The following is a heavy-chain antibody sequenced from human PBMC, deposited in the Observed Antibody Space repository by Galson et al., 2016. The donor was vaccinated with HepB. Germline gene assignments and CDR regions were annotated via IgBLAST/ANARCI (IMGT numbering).Heavy chain of an antibody. J-gene: IGHJ6*03. CDR1: GYSFTSYW. Sequence: QSGAEVKKPGESLRISCKGSGYSFTSYWITWVRQMPGKGLEWMGRIDPSDSYTNYSPSFQGHVTIPADKSISTAYLQWSSLKASDTAMYYFARRNVWKYGDYYYYFYMDVWGKGTTVTVSS. D-gene: IGHD3-16*01. CDR3: ARRNVWKYGDYYYYFYMDV. CDR2: IDPSDSYT. V-gene: IGHV5-10-1*01.